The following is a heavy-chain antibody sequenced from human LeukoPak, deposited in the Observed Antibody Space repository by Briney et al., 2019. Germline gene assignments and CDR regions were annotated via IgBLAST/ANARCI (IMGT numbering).Heavy chain of an antibody. CDR2: MNPNSGNT. J-gene: IGHJ6*03. D-gene: IGHD6-13*01. Sequence: GASVKVSCKASGYTFTSYDINWVRQATGQGLERMGWMNPNSGNTGYAQKFQGRVTMTRNTSISTAYMELSSLRSEDTAVYYCARGGAIAAAVDYYYYMDVWGKGTTVTISS. CDR1: GYTFTSYD. V-gene: IGHV1-8*01. CDR3: ARGGAIAAAVDYYYYMDV.